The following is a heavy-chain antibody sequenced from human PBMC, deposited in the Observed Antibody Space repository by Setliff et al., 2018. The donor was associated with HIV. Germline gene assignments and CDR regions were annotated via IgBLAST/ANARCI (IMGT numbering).Heavy chain of an antibody. CDR2: IYTSGST. V-gene: IGHV4-61*09. D-gene: IGHD1-26*01. Sequence: SETLSLTCTVSGGSVSSGSFYWSWIRQPAGKGLEWIGHIYTSGSTNYNPSLKSRVTISVDTSKSQFSLKMSSVTAADTAVYYCARASYSGSYYYLDYWGQGTLVTVSS. CDR3: ARASYSGSYYYLDY. CDR1: GGSVSSGSFY. J-gene: IGHJ4*02.